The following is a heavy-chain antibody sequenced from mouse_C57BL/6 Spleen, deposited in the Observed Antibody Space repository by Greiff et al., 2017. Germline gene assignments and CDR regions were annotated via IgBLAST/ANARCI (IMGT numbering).Heavy chain of an antibody. CDR2: IHPNSGST. D-gene: IGHD2-3*01. CDR3: ARRIYDGCTVFVYYAMDY. V-gene: IGHV1-64*01. CDR1: GYTFTSYW. Sequence: QVQLQQPGAELVKPGASVKLSCKASGYTFTSYWMHWVKQRPGQGLEWIGMIHPNSGSTNYNEKFKSKATLTVDKSSSTAYMQLSSLTSEDSAVYYCARRIYDGCTVFVYYAMDYWGQGTSVTVSS. J-gene: IGHJ4*01.